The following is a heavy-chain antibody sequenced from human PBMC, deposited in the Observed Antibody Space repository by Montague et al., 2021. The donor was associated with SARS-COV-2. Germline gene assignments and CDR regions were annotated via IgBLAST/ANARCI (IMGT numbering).Heavy chain of an antibody. CDR2: IYYSGST. V-gene: IGHV4-31*03. D-gene: IGHD3-10*01. CDR3: ARSKLWFGELLLSDAFDI. CDR1: GGSISSGGYC. Sequence: TLSLTCTVSGGSISSGGYCWSWIRQHPGKGLEWIGYIYYSGSTXYKPSLKSRVTISVDTSKNQFSLKLSSVTAADTAVYYCARSKLWFGELLLSDAFDIWGQGTMVTVSS. J-gene: IGHJ3*02.